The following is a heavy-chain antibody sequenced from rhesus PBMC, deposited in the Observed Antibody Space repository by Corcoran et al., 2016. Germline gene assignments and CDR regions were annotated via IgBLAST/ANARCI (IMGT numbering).Heavy chain of an antibody. CDR1: GGSISSSYYY. V-gene: IGHV4-122*02. J-gene: IGHJ1*01. Sequence: QVQLQESGPGLVKPSETLSLTCAVSGGSISSSYYYWSWIRQAPGKGLEWIGYISYRGSTSYNPSLKSRVTSSRDTSKNQFSLKLSSVTAADTAVYYCARDLLGGYFEFWGQGALVTVSS. CDR3: ARDLLGGYFEF. D-gene: IGHD1-44*02. CDR2: ISYRGST.